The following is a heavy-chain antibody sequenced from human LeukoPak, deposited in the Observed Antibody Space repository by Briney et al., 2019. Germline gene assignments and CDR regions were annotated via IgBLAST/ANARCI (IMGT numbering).Heavy chain of an antibody. J-gene: IGHJ4*02. CDR1: GYTFTSYD. D-gene: IGHD6-13*01. CDR3: ARTLHGIAAARIKPYYFDY. CDR2: MNPNSGNT. Sequence: EASVKVSCKASGYTFTSYDINWVRQATGQGLEWMGWMNPNSGNTGYAQKFQGRVTMTRNTSISTAYMELSSLRSEDTAVYYCARTLHGIAAARIKPYYFDYWGQGTLVTASS. V-gene: IGHV1-8*01.